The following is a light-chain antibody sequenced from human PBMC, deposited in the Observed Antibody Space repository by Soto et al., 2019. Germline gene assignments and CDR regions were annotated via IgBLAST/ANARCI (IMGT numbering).Light chain of an antibody. CDR3: QHYGAPPRP. CDR1: QTVTSNY. Sequence: DIVLTQSPDTLSLSPGERATLSCRASQTVTSNYFGWYHQQPGQAPRLVIYGASRRATGIPDRFSGSGSGTAFTLTISRLEPEDFAVYFCQHYGAPPRPFGQGTKVDIK. V-gene: IGKV3-20*01. CDR2: GAS. J-gene: IGKJ1*01.